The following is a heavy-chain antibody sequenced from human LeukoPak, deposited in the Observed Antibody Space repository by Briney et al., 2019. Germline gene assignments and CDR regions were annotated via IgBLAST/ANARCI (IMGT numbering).Heavy chain of an antibody. CDR1: GGSFSGYY. CDR3: ARGRRKQWLVQTRAEYFQH. CDR2: INHSGST. V-gene: IGHV4-34*01. D-gene: IGHD6-19*01. Sequence: SETLSLTCAVYGGSFSGYYWSWIRQPPGKGLGWIGEINHSGSTNYNPSLKSRVTISVDTSKNQFSLKLSSVTAADTAVYYCARGRRKQWLVQTRAEYFQHWGQGTLVTVPS. J-gene: IGHJ1*01.